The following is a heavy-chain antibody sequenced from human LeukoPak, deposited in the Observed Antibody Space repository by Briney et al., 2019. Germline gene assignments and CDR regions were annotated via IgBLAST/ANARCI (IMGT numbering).Heavy chain of an antibody. Sequence: SETLSLTCDVYRGSFSGYFWSWIRQTPGKGLEWLGEMNDSGSTNCNPPLKSRVTISVAVSKNQYSLRLTSVTAADTAVYYCARKGFVESTGWRGAFDVWGQGTMVTVSS. D-gene: IGHD2-8*02. CDR1: RGSFSGYF. V-gene: IGHV4-34*01. J-gene: IGHJ3*01. CDR2: MNDSGST. CDR3: ARKGFVESTGWRGAFDV.